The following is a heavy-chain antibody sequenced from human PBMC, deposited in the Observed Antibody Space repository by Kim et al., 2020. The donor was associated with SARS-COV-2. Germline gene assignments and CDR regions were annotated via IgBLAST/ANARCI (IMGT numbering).Heavy chain of an antibody. CDR1: GGSISSYY. CDR2: IYYSGST. V-gene: IGHV4-59*13. CDR3: ARVGRSDDYGDYWDAFDI. J-gene: IGHJ3*02. Sequence: SETLSLTCTVSGGSISSYYWSWIRQPPGKGLEWIRYIYYSGSTNYNPSLKSRVTISVDTSKNQFSLKLSSVTAADTAVYYCARVGRSDDYGDYWDAFDIWGQGTMVTVSS. D-gene: IGHD4-17*01.